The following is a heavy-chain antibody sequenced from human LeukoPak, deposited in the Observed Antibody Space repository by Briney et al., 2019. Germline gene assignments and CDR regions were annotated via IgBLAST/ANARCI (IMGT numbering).Heavy chain of an antibody. Sequence: GRSLRLSCAASGFTFSSYGTHWVRQAPGKGLEWVAVISYDGSNKYYADSVKGRFTISRDNSKNTLYLQMNSLRAEDTAVYYCAKGVDILTGYNSGMDVWGQGTTVTVSS. J-gene: IGHJ6*02. CDR1: GFTFSSYG. CDR3: AKGVDILTGYNSGMDV. D-gene: IGHD3-9*01. V-gene: IGHV3-30*18. CDR2: ISYDGSNK.